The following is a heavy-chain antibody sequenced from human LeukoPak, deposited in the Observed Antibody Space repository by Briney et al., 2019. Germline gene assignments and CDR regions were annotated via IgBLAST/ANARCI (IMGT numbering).Heavy chain of an antibody. J-gene: IGHJ4*02. CDR2: IKQDGSEK. D-gene: IGHD2-2*01. Sequence: GGSLRLSCAASGFTFSSYWMSWVRQAPGKGLEWVAHIKQDGSEKYYVDSVKGRFTISRDNAKNSLYLHMNSLRAEDTAVYYCARATVVVPAALYYFDYWGQGTLVTVSS. CDR3: ARATVVVPAALYYFDY. V-gene: IGHV3-7*01. CDR1: GFTFSSYW.